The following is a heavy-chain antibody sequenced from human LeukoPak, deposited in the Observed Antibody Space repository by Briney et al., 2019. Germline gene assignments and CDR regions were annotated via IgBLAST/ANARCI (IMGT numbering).Heavy chain of an antibody. CDR3: ARARRYSYGYYYGMDV. V-gene: IGHV1-8*01. CDR2: MNPNSGNT. CDR1: GYTFTSYD. Sequence: ASVKVSCKASGYTFTSYDINWVRQATGQGLEWMGWMNPNSGNTGYAQKFQGRVTMTRNTSISTAYMELSSLGSEDTAVYYCARARRYSYGYYYGMDVWGQGTTVTVSS. D-gene: IGHD5-18*01. J-gene: IGHJ6*02.